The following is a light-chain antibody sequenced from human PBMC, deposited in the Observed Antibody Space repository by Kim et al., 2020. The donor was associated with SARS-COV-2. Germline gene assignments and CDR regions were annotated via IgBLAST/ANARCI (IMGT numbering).Light chain of an antibody. V-gene: IGKV1-5*01. CDR3: HQYMTYPFT. Sequence: SASVGDRVTITWRASHSINSWLAWYQQKPRKAPKLLIYDASSLENGVPSRFSGRGSGTDFTLTITSLQPDDFGTFYCHQYMTYPFTFGQGTKLEI. CDR1: HSINSW. CDR2: DAS. J-gene: IGKJ2*01.